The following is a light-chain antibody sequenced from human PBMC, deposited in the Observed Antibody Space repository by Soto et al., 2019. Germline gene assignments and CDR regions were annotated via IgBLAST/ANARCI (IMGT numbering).Light chain of an antibody. CDR2: NAS. Sequence: DIKMTQSPATLSVSVGDRVTITCRARQTISSWLAWYQQKPGKAPKLLIYNASTLKSGVPSRFSGSGSGTEFTLTISSLEPDDFATYYCQHYESYSEAFGQGTKVDIK. CDR1: QTISSW. CDR3: QHYESYSEA. V-gene: IGKV1-5*03. J-gene: IGKJ1*01.